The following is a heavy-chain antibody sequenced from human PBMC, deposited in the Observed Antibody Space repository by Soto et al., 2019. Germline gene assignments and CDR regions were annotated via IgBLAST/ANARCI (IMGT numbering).Heavy chain of an antibody. CDR2: IDPKSGGT. Sequence: QLVQSGAEVKKPGASVKVSCKTSGPTFIAYYIHWVRQAPGQGLEWMGWIDPKSGGTTYEQKFLGRVTMTRDAYTNTACMELNILTSYDTAVYYCERVYVDVPEWGQGTLLTVSS. CDR3: ERVYVDVPE. J-gene: IGHJ4*02. D-gene: IGHD3-16*01. CDR1: GPTFIAYY. V-gene: IGHV1-2*02.